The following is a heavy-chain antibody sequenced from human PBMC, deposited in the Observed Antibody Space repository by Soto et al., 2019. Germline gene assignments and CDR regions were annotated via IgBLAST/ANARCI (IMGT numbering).Heavy chain of an antibody. J-gene: IGHJ6*02. Sequence: QVQLVPSGAEVKKPGSAVKVSCKASGGAFSSVDISWVRQAPGQGLDWMGGIIPLFGTTNYAEKFQGRGTITADASTSTAFMEVSSLTSEDTAVYYCVRGLTEGYYGVEVWGQGTTVIVSS. CDR1: GGAFSSVD. V-gene: IGHV1-69*01. CDR3: VRGLTEGYYGVEV. D-gene: IGHD2-15*01. CDR2: IIPLFGTT.